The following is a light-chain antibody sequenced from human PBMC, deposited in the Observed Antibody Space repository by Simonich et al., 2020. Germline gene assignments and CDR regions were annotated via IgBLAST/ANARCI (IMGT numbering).Light chain of an antibody. V-gene: IGKV1-8*01. CDR3: QQYYSYPRT. CDR1: QGISSY. CDR2: AAS. J-gene: IGKJ1*01. Sequence: AIRMTPSPSSLSASPGDRDTITCRASQGISSYLAWYQQKPGKAPKLLLYAASTLQSGVPSRFSGSGSGTDFTLTISCLQSEDFATYYCQQYYSYPRTFGQGTKVEIK.